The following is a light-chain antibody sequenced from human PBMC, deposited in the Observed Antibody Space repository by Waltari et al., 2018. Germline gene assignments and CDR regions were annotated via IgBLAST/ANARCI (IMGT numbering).Light chain of an antibody. J-gene: IGKJ4*01. CDR3: QKYNSDPLT. CDR1: QGITNS. Sequence: DIQMTQSPPSLPAFVGDRVTTTCRASQGITNSLAWYQQKPGKVPYLLNYAASTLQSGVPSRFSGSGSGTDFTLTISSLQPEDVATYFCQKYNSDPLTFGGGTKVEI. CDR2: AAS. V-gene: IGKV1-27*01.